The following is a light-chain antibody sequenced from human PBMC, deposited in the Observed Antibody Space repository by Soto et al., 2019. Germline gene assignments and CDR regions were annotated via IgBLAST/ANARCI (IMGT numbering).Light chain of an antibody. CDR1: SSDIGAGYA. Sequence: QSVLTQPPSVSGAPGQRVTISCTGSSSDIGAGYAVHWYQQFPGTAPKRLIYGNNNRPSGVPDRFSGSKSGPSASLAITGLQAEDEDDYYCQSYDSSLSGYVMFGGWTKLTVL. V-gene: IGLV1-40*01. J-gene: IGLJ3*02. CDR2: GNN. CDR3: QSYDSSLSGYVM.